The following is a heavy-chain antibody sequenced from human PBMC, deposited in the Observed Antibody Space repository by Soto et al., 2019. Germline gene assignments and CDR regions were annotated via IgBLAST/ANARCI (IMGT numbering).Heavy chain of an antibody. CDR2: ISGSGGST. V-gene: IGHV3-23*01. CDR1: GFTFSSYA. J-gene: IGHJ4*02. Sequence: EVQLLESGGGLVQPGGSLRLSCAASGFTFSSYAMSWVRQAPGKGLEWVSAISGSGGSTYYADSVKGRFTISRDNSKNPLYLQMNSLRAEDTAVYYCAKAGHIVVVIAMGFDYWGQGTLVTVSS. D-gene: IGHD2-21*01. CDR3: AKAGHIVVVIAMGFDY.